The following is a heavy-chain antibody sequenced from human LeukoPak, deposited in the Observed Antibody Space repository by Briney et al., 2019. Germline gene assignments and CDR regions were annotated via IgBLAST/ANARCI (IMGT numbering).Heavy chain of an antibody. CDR1: AFTFSSYG. J-gene: IGHJ4*02. D-gene: IGHD3-10*01. CDR2: IRYDGSNK. Sequence: GGSLRLSCAASAFTFSSYGMHWVRQAPGKGLEWVAFIRYDGSNKYYADSVKGRFTISRDNAKNSLYLQMNSLRAEDTAVYYCARDHTYYYGSGSYYNGHDYWGQGTLVTVSS. CDR3: ARDHTYYYGSGSYYNGHDY. V-gene: IGHV3-30*02.